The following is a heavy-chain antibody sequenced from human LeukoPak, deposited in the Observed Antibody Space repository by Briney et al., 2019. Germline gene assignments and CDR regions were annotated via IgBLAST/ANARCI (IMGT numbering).Heavy chain of an antibody. CDR1: GFTFSSYE. Sequence: GGSLRLSCAASGFTFSSYEMNWVRQAPGKGLEWVSYISSSGSTIYYADSVKGRFTISRDNAKNSLYLQMNSLRAEDTAVYYCARDPSNYGEGYFDYWGQGTLVTVSS. CDR3: ARDPSNYGEGYFDY. CDR2: ISSSGSTI. D-gene: IGHD4-17*01. V-gene: IGHV3-48*03. J-gene: IGHJ4*02.